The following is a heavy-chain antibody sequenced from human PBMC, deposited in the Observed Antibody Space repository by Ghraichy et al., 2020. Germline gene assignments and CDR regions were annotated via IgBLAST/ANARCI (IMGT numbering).Heavy chain of an antibody. J-gene: IGHJ4*01. D-gene: IGHD4-17*01. V-gene: IGHV3-21*01. Sequence: LSLTCAASGFTFSTFSMNCVRQAPGKGLEWVSSISSSSSYIYYADSVKGRFTISRDNAKNSLYLQMNSLRAEDTAVYYCARQPANTVTTPYFDYWCHGNLVTVSS. CDR1: GFTFSTFS. CDR3: ARQPANTVTTPYFDY. CDR2: ISSSSSYI.